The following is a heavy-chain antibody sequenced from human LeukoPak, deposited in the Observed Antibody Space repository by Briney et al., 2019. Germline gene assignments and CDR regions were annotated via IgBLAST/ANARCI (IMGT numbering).Heavy chain of an antibody. V-gene: IGHV3-15*01. J-gene: IGHJ5*02. CDR1: VFTCNNAW. CDR3: TSHAAFDP. CDR2: IKSKNVGGTT. Sequence: GGSLRLSCAASVFTCNNAWMNWVRQAPGKGLEWVDRIKSKNVGGTTDYAAPVKGRFTISRDDSKNTVYLQMNSLKIEDTAVYYCTSHAAFDPWGQGTLVTVSS.